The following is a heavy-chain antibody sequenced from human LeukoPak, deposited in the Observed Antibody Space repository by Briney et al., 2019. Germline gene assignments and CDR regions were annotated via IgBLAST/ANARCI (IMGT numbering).Heavy chain of an antibody. V-gene: IGHV3-23*01. CDR1: GFTVSGNY. Sequence: SGGSLRLSCAASGFTVSGNYMSWVRQAPGKGLEWVSSISGSGGSTYYADSVKGRFTISRDNSKNTLYLQMNSLRAEDTALYHCAKFPAAGTNSGGFDYWGQGTLVTVSS. D-gene: IGHD6-13*01. CDR3: AKFPAAGTNSGGFDY. J-gene: IGHJ4*02. CDR2: ISGSGGST.